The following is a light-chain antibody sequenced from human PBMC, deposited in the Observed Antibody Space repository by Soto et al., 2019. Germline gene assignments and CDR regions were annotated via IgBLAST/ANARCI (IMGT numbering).Light chain of an antibody. V-gene: IGKV3D-20*02. J-gene: IGKJ5*01. Sequence: EIVLTQSPGTLSLSPGDRATLSCRASQTISSTYLAWYQQNPGQAPRLLIYAASTRATGVPARFSGSGSGTDFTLTISSLEPEDFAVYYCQQRSDWPPITFGQGTRLEIK. CDR3: QQRSDWPPIT. CDR2: AAS. CDR1: QTISSTY.